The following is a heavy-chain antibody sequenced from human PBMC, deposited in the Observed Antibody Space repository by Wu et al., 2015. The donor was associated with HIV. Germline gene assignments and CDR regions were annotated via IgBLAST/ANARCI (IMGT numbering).Heavy chain of an antibody. D-gene: IGHD6-13*01. Sequence: QVQLVQSGAEVKKPGSSVRVSCKASGGSFSSYAISWVRQAPGQGLEWMGRITPFFGTSSYIERFQGRVKITADESTSTAYMELSSLRSDDTAVYFCTRSSFAGSSDTWYSFDKWGQGTLVTVSS. V-gene: IGHV1-69*13. CDR2: ITPFFGTS. CDR1: GGSFSSYA. J-gene: IGHJ4*02. CDR3: TRSSFAGSSDTWYSFDK.